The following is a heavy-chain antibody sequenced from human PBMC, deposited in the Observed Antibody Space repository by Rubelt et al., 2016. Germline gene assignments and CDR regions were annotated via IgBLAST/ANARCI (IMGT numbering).Heavy chain of an antibody. V-gene: IGHV4-39*01. D-gene: IGHD3-3*01. J-gene: IGHJ4*02. CDR3: ARSITIFGVVTSEVGYFDY. Sequence: GLEWIGSIYYSGSTYYNPSLKSRVTISVDTSKNQFSLKLSSVTAADTAVYYCARSITIFGVVTSEVGYFDYWGQGTLVTVSS. CDR2: IYYSGST.